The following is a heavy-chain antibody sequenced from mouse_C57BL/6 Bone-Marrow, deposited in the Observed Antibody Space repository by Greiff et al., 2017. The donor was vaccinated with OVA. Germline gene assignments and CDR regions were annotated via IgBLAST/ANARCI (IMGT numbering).Heavy chain of an antibody. CDR3: ARSDTTVVAQREYFDY. Sequence: QVQLQQSGAELVKPGASVKISCKASGYAFSSYWMNWVKQRPGKGLEWIGQIYPGDGDTNYNGKFKGKATMTADKSSSTAYMQLSSLTTEDSTVYYCARSDTTVVAQREYFDYWGQGTTLTVSS. V-gene: IGHV1-80*01. D-gene: IGHD1-1*01. CDR2: IYPGDGDT. J-gene: IGHJ2*01. CDR1: GYAFSSYW.